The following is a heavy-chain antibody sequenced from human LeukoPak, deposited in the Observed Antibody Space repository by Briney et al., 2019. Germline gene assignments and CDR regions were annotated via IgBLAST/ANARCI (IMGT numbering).Heavy chain of an antibody. Sequence: GGSLRLSCAASGFTVSSNWMHWVRQAPGKGLVWVSRVNIDGSSVAYADPVKGRFTISRDNAKNSLYLQMNSLRAEDTAVYYCARGLFSSSYWGQGTLVTVSS. CDR2: VNIDGSSV. V-gene: IGHV3-74*01. D-gene: IGHD2-21*01. J-gene: IGHJ4*02. CDR1: GFTVSSNW. CDR3: ARGLFSSSY.